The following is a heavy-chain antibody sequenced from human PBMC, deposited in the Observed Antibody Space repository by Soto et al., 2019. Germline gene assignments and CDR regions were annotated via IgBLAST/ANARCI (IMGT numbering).Heavy chain of an antibody. V-gene: IGHV4-59*01. CDR2: IYYSGST. Sequence: ETLSLTCTVSGGSISSYYWSWIRQPPGKGLEWIGYIYYSGSTNYNPSLKSRVTISVDTSKNQFSLKLSSVTAADTAVYYCARNRKGNFDYWGQGTLVTVSS. J-gene: IGHJ4*02. CDR1: GGSISSYY. CDR3: ARNRKGNFDY.